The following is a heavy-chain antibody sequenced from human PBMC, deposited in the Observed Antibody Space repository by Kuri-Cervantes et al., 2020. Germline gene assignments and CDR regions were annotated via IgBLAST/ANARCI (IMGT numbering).Heavy chain of an antibody. Sequence: SETLSLTCAVSGGSISSGGSCWTWIRQSPGKGLEWIGYIHHSGNSYYNPSLKSRVTISVDGSKNHFSLRLTSVTAADTAVYYCARAPRRGYGYGTTYYFDYWGQGTLVTVSS. D-gene: IGHD5-18*01. CDR1: GGSISSGGSC. CDR2: IHHSGNS. CDR3: ARAPRRGYGYGTTYYFDY. V-gene: IGHV4-30-2*06. J-gene: IGHJ4*02.